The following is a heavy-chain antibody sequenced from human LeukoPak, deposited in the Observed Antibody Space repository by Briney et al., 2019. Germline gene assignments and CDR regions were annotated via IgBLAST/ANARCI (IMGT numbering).Heavy chain of an antibody. CDR1: GYTFTGYY. CDR2: INPNSGGT. Sequence: GASVKVSCKASGYTFTGYYMHWVRQAPGQGLEWMGWINPNSGGTNYAQKFQGRVTMTRDTSISTAYMELSRLRSDDTAVYYCARMGGIGGATNWFDPWGQGTLVTVSS. CDR3: ARMGGIGGATNWFDP. J-gene: IGHJ5*02. D-gene: IGHD1-26*01. V-gene: IGHV1-2*02.